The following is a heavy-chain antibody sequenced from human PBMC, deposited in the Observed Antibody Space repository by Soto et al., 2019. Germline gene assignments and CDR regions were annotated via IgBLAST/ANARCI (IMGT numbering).Heavy chain of an antibody. CDR3: AKGKFSGSFYGLFDY. D-gene: IGHD1-26*01. CDR1: EFTFSSYA. V-gene: IGHV3-23*01. J-gene: IGHJ4*02. Sequence: HPGGSLRLSCAASEFTFSSYAMTWVRQAPGKGLEWVSGVSSSGGSTFYADSVKGRFTISRDNSKNTLYLQMNSLRAEDTAVYYCAKGKFSGSFYGLFDYWGQGTLVTVSS. CDR2: VSSSGGST.